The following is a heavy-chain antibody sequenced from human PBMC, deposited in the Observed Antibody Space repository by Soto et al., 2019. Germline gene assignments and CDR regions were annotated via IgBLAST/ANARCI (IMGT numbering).Heavy chain of an antibody. CDR1: GGTFSSYA. D-gene: IGHD3-10*01. Sequence: SVKVSCKASGGTFSSYAISWVRQAPGQGLEWMGGIIPIFGTANYAQKFQGRVTITADESTSTAYMELSSLRSEDTAVYYCARAIEVLWFGELQYYYYGMDVWGQGTTVTVSS. J-gene: IGHJ6*02. CDR2: IIPIFGTA. CDR3: ARAIEVLWFGELQYYYYGMDV. V-gene: IGHV1-69*13.